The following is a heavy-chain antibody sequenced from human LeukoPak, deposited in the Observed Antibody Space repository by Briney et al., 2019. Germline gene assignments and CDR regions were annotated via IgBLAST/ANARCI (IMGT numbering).Heavy chain of an antibody. CDR1: GGSISSYY. D-gene: IGHD3-3*01. CDR2: IYYSGST. Sequence: SETLSLTCTVSGGSISSYYWSWIRQPPGKGLEWIGYIYYSGSTNYNPSLKSRVTISVDTSKNQFSLKLSSVTAADTAVYYCARGLPSNYDFWGGYPTNWFDPWGQGTLVTVSS. V-gene: IGHV4-59*01. J-gene: IGHJ5*02. CDR3: ARGLPSNYDFWGGYPTNWFDP.